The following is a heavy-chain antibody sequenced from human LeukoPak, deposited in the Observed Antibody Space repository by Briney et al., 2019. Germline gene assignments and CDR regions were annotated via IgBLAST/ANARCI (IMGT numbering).Heavy chain of an antibody. J-gene: IGHJ6*03. CDR1: GGTFSSYA. D-gene: IGHD2-2*01. V-gene: IGHV1-69*13. Sequence: VASVKVSCKASGGTFSSYAISWVRQAPGQGLEWMGGIIPILGTANYAQKFQGRVTITADESTSTAYMELSSLRSEDTAVYYCARAVVVPAAIEYYYYYMDVWGKGTTVTVSS. CDR2: IIPILGTA. CDR3: ARAVVVPAAIEYYYYYMDV.